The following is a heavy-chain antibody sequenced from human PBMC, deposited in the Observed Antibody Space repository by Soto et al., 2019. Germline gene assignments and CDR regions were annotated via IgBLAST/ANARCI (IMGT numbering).Heavy chain of an antibody. CDR2: INSGGST. CDR3: ARSGGLDY. Sequence: EVQLVESGGGLVQPGGSLRLSCAAYGFTVSSYYMSWVRQAPGKGLDWVSVINSGGSTYYADSVKGRFTISRDNSKNTLSLQMNSLRAEDTAVYYCARSGGLDYWGQGALVTVSS. J-gene: IGHJ4*02. V-gene: IGHV3-66*01. CDR1: GFTVSSYY. D-gene: IGHD2-15*01.